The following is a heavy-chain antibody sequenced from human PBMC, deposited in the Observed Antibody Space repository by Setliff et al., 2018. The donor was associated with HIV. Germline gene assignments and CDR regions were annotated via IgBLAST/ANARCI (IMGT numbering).Heavy chain of an antibody. V-gene: IGHV4-59*08. CDR1: GGSISSYY. Sequence: SETLSLTCTVSGGSISSYYWSWIRQPPGKGLEWIGYIYYSGSTTYNPSLKSRVTISVDTSKNQFSLKLSSVTAADTAVYYCARHAPRNHDLAGVFYPYYMDVWGKGTTVTVS. D-gene: IGHD1-1*01. CDR3: ARHAPRNHDLAGVFYPYYMDV. J-gene: IGHJ6*03. CDR2: IYYSGST.